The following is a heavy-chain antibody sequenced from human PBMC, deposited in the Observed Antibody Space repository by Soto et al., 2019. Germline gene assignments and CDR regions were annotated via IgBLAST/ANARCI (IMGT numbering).Heavy chain of an antibody. CDR3: AKQATYSYSWDAGDH. CDR1: GFTFSSYG. Sequence: EVQLLESGGGLVQPGGSLRLSCAASGFTFSSYGINWVLQAPGKGLEWVSGISGSGDSTHYADSVKGRFTISRDNSDDTRYLQLNSLRAEDTAVTYCAKQATYSYSWDAGDHWGQGPLVSVCS. V-gene: IGHV3-23*01. J-gene: IGHJ4*02. D-gene: IGHD6-13*01. CDR2: ISGSGDST.